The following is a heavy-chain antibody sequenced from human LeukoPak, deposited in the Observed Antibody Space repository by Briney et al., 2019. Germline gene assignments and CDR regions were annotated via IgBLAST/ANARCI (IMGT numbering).Heavy chain of an antibody. CDR1: GFTFSSYA. Sequence: PGGSLRLSCAASGFTFSSYAMHWVRQAPGKGLEWVAVISYDGSNKYYADSVKGRFTISRDNSKNTLYLQMNSLRAEDTAVYYCARGIGSSWQGGDYWGQGTLVTVSS. V-gene: IGHV3-30*04. CDR3: ARGIGSSWQGGDY. D-gene: IGHD6-13*01. J-gene: IGHJ4*02. CDR2: ISYDGSNK.